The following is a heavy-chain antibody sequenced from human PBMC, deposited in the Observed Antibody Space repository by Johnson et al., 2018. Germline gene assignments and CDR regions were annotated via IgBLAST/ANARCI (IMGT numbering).Heavy chain of an antibody. D-gene: IGHD4-23*01. CDR2: MGYDGNNK. CDR3: ARGEAITPTYYYYALYV. J-gene: IGHJ6*02. V-gene: IGHV3-33*01. Sequence: QVQLVESGGGVVQPGRSLRLSCAASGFTFSSYAMHWVRQAPGKGLEWVALMGYDGNNKYFADSVKGRFTISRDNSRSTLYLQMTSLRAEDTAMYYCARGEAITPTYYYYALYVWGQGPTVTVSS. CDR1: GFTFSSYA.